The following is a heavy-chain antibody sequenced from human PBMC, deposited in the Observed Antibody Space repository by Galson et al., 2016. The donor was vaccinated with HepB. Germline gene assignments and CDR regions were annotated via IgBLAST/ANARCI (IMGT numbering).Heavy chain of an antibody. CDR2: VYYSGST. Sequence: SETLSLTCTVSGGSISSSNYYWGWIRQPPGKNLEWIGTVYYSGSTYHNPSLESRVTISVDTSKSQFSLNLSSVAAADTAVYYCTRGLGDSSAYYYIRGVGHFDFWGQGILVTVSS. J-gene: IGHJ4*02. CDR3: TRGLGDSSAYYYIRGVGHFDF. V-gene: IGHV4-39*07. CDR1: GGSISSSNYY. D-gene: IGHD3-22*01.